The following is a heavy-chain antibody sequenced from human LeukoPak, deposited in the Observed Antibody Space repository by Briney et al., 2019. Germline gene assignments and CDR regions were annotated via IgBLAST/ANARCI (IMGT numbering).Heavy chain of an antibody. Sequence: GASVKVSCKASGYTFTSYGISWVRQAPGQGLEWMGGIIPFFGTENYAQKFQGRVTITTDESTSTAYMELSSLRSEDTAVYYCARGSYYYGSGSYYYYYYYYMDVWGKGTTVTVSS. CDR2: IIPFFGTE. D-gene: IGHD3-10*01. J-gene: IGHJ6*03. CDR1: GYTFTSYG. CDR3: ARGSYYYGSGSYYYYYYYYMDV. V-gene: IGHV1-69*05.